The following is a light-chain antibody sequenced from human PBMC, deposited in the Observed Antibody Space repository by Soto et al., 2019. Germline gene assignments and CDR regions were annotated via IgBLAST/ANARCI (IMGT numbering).Light chain of an antibody. CDR2: AAS. CDR1: QGVSDY. V-gene: IGKV1-27*01. CDR3: QRYNSAPYT. Sequence: DFQMTQSPSSLSASVGDRVIITCRASQGVSDYLAWYQQKPGKVPTLLIYAASTMQSGVPSRFRGSGSGTDFTLTIISLQPEDVATYYCQRYNSAPYTFGQGTKLEIK. J-gene: IGKJ2*01.